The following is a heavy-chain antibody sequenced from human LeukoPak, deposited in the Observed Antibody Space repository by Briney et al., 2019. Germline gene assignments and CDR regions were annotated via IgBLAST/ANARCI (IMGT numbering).Heavy chain of an antibody. D-gene: IGHD3-16*01. CDR2: ITGSGDRT. Sequence: GGSLRLFCAASGFTLSSCTMSWVRQAPGKGLEWVSAITGSGDRTYYADSVKGRFTISRDNSKNTLYLQMNSLRAEDTAVYYCAKVPGGRAYYYGMDVWGQGTTVTVSS. CDR3: AKVPGGRAYYYGMDV. CDR1: GFTLSSCT. J-gene: IGHJ6*02. V-gene: IGHV3-23*01.